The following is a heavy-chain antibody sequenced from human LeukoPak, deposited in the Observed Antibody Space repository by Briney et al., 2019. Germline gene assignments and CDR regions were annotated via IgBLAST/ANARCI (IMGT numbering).Heavy chain of an antibody. J-gene: IGHJ6*02. CDR1: GYTFTSYG. V-gene: IGHV1-18*01. Sequence: ASVKVSCKASGYTFTSYGISWVRQAPGQGLEWMGWISAYNGNTNYAQKLQGRVTMTTDTSTSTDYMELRSLRSDDTAVYYCARMPHDFWSGYQVLDYYYGMDVWGQGTTVTVSS. D-gene: IGHD3-3*01. CDR3: ARMPHDFWSGYQVLDYYYGMDV. CDR2: ISAYNGNT.